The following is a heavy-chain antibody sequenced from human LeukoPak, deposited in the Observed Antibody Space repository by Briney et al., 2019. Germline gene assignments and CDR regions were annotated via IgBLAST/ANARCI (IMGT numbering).Heavy chain of an antibody. CDR1: GGSISSSSYY. D-gene: IGHD6-19*01. J-gene: IGHJ6*03. V-gene: IGHV4-61*05. CDR3: ARVGIAVAGPVPFYYMDV. CDR2: IYTSGST. Sequence: SETLSLTCTVSGGSISSSSYYWGWIRQPPGKGLEWIGRIYTSGSTNYNPSLKSRVTMSVDTSKNQFSLKLSSVTAADTAVYYCARVGIAVAGPVPFYYMDVWGKGTTVTISS.